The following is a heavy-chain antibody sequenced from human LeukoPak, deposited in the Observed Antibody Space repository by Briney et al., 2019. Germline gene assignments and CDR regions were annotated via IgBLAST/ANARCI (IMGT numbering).Heavy chain of an antibody. D-gene: IGHD1-26*01. CDR3: ARDRGGSYVY. Sequence: SETLSLTCTVSGGSISSSSYYWGWIRQPPGKGLEWIGSIYYRGSTYYNPSLKSRVTMSVDTSKNQYSLKLSSVTAADTAVYYCARDRGGSYVYWGQGTLVTVSS. J-gene: IGHJ4*02. CDR2: IYYRGST. V-gene: IGHV4-39*07. CDR1: GGSISSSSYY.